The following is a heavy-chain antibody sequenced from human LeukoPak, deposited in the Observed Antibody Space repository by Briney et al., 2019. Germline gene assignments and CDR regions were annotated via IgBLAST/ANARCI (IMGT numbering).Heavy chain of an antibody. V-gene: IGHV3-7*01. D-gene: IGHD3-22*01. J-gene: IGHJ4*02. CDR3: AKDFSVYYYDSRVLDY. CDR1: GFTSSRYW. Sequence: GGSLRLSCVASGFTSSRYWMNWVRQAPGKGLEWVANIKQDGSEKYYVDSVKGRFTISRDNAKNSLYLQMNSLRAEDTAVYYCAKDFSVYYYDSRVLDYWGQGTLVTVSS. CDR2: IKQDGSEK.